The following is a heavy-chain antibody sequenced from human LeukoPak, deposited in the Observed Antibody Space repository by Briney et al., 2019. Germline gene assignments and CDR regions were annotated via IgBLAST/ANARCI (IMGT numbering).Heavy chain of an antibody. CDR2: IYYSGST. V-gene: IGHV4-39*01. CDR3: ARIFYGMDV. CDR1: GGSISSSSYY. J-gene: IGHJ6*02. Sequence: SQTLSLTCTVSGGSISSSSYYWGWIRQPPGKGLEWIGSIYYSGSTYYNPSLKSRVTISVDTSKNQFSLKLSSVTAADTAVYYCARIFYGMDVWGQGTTVTVSS. D-gene: IGHD2-15*01.